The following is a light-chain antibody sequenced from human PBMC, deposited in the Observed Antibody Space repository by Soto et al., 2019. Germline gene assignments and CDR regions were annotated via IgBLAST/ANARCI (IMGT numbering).Light chain of an antibody. CDR2: DVS. CDR1: SSDVGGYNY. Sequence: QSALAQPASVSGSPGQSITISCTGTSSDVGGYNYVSWLQQHPGKVPKLIIYDVSSRPSGVSNRFSGSKSGNTASLTISGLQAEDEADYYCTSYTSIHTHVFGGGTKVTVL. V-gene: IGLV2-14*01. CDR3: TSYTSIHTHV. J-gene: IGLJ1*01.